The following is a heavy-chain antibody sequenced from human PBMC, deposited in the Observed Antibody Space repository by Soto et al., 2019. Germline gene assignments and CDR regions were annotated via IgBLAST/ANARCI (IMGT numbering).Heavy chain of an antibody. J-gene: IGHJ5*02. D-gene: IGHD4-17*01. CDR2: ISTFNGNT. V-gene: IGHV1-18*04. Sequence: QVHLVQSGTEVKEPGASVKVSCKASASTFTGYTINWVRQAPGQGLEWMGWISTFNGNTKYAGNFEGRVTMTTNTTTTKAHMELTNLTFDDTAVYFCSRGTVTSGRGVRPWGQGTLGSVSS. CDR3: SRGTVTSGRGVRP. CDR1: ASTFTGYT.